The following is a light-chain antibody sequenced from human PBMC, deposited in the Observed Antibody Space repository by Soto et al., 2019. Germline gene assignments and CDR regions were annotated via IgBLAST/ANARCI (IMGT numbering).Light chain of an antibody. Sequence: EIVMTQSPGTLSLSPGERATLTCRASQSVSSSYLAWYQQKPGQAPSLLIYGASSRATGIPDRFSGGGSGTAFTLTISRLGPEDFAVYYCHQYGRSPSTFGQGTRLEIK. CDR3: HQYGRSPST. CDR2: GAS. V-gene: IGKV3-20*01. CDR1: QSVSSSY. J-gene: IGKJ5*01.